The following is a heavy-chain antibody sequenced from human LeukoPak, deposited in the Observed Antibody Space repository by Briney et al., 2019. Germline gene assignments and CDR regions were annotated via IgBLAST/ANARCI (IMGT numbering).Heavy chain of an antibody. J-gene: IGHJ4*02. V-gene: IGHV3-23*01. Sequence: GGSLRLSCAASGFTFSNYAMSWVRQAPGKGLEWVSGTSSSGGTTYYADSVKGRFTISRDNSKDTLYLQMNSLRAEDTALYYCAKDTGQWPVRTFDYWGQGTLVAVSS. CDR2: TSSSGGTT. CDR1: GFTFSNYA. CDR3: AKDTGQWPVRTFDY. D-gene: IGHD6-19*01.